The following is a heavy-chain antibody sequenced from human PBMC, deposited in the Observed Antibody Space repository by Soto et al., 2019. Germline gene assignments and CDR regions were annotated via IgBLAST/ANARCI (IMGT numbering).Heavy chain of an antibody. V-gene: IGHV1-2*02. CDR1: GYTFSDYY. J-gene: IGHJ1*01. CDR3: ARAVGYGDYSLVD. CDR2: INPYSGAT. Sequence: QVQLVQSGAEVKKPGASVKVSCKTSGYTFSDYYMHWVRQAPGQGLEWMGWINPYSGATGYAQRFQGRVTMTRDTSINTVYLEIARLRSDDTAVITCARAVGYGDYSLVDLGQGTLVTVSS. D-gene: IGHD4-17*01.